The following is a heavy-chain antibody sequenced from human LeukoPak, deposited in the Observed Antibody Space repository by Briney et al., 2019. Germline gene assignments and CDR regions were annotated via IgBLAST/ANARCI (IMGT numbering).Heavy chain of an antibody. Sequence: GGSLRLSCAASGFTFSSYEMNWVRQAPGKGLEWVSYISSSGSTIYYADSVKGRFTISRDNAKNSLYLQMNSLRAEDTAVYYCARAPVYYGSGSYPDYWGQGTLVTVSS. CDR3: ARAPVYYGSGSYPDY. D-gene: IGHD3-10*01. J-gene: IGHJ4*02. V-gene: IGHV3-48*03. CDR2: ISSSGSTI. CDR1: GFTFSSYE.